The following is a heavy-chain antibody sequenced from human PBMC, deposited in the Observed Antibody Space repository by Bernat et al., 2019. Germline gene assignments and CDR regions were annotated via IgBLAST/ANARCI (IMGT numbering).Heavy chain of an antibody. Sequence: EVQLLESGGGLVQPGGSLRLSCAASGFTFSSYAMSWVRQAPGKGLEWVSAIIGSGGNTYYADSVKGRFTISRDNSKNTLYLQMSSLRAEDTAVYYCAKDDFWSGYSDYWGQGTLVTVSS. V-gene: IGHV3-23*01. CDR2: IIGSGGNT. CDR3: AKDDFWSGYSDY. D-gene: IGHD3-3*01. CDR1: GFTFSSYA. J-gene: IGHJ4*02.